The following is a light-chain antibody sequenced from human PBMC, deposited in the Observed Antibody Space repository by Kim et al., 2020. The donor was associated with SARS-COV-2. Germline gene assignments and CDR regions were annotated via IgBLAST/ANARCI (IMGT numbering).Light chain of an antibody. CDR2: DAS. CDR3: QQYGNHPIT. V-gene: IGKV1-33*01. CDR1: QDISNN. Sequence: DIQMTQSPSLLSASVGDRVTITCQASQDISNNLAWYQQKPGKAPKLLIYDASSLETGVPSGFSGSGSGTDFSFTISSLQPEDFATYFCQQYGNHPITFGQGTRLEIK. J-gene: IGKJ5*01.